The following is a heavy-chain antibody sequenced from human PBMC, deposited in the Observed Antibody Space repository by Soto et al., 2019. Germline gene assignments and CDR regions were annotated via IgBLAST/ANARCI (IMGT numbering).Heavy chain of an antibody. J-gene: IGHJ3*02. CDR3: ARVRSGWSDVFDI. D-gene: IGHD6-19*01. CDR2: ISSSSSTI. Sequence: EVQLVESGGGLVQPGGSLRLSCAASGFTFSSCSMNWVRQAPGKGLEWVSYISSSSSTIYYADSVKGRFTISRDNGKNSLYLQMNSLRDEDTAVYYGARVRSGWSDVFDIWGQGTMVTVSS. CDR1: GFTFSSCS. V-gene: IGHV3-48*02.